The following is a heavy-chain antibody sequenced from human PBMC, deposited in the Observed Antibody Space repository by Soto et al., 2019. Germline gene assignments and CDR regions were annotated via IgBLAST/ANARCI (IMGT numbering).Heavy chain of an antibody. Sequence: QVQLVESGGDLVKPGGSLRLSCAATGYTFSDYYMSWIRQAQGKGLEWISYIDTSGTKIYYADSVKGRFTITRDNAKNSLYLEMNSVRDEDTAVYYCASHYDMWSGYLSPVDYWGQGTLVTVAS. J-gene: IGHJ4*02. V-gene: IGHV3-11*01. CDR1: GYTFSDYY. CDR3: ASHYDMWSGYLSPVDY. CDR2: IDTSGTKI. D-gene: IGHD3-3*01.